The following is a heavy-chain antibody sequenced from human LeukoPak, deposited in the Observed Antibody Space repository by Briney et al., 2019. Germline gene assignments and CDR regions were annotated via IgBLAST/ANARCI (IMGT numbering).Heavy chain of an antibody. CDR2: INPNSGGT. CDR3: ARGGLLPPEAFYNWFDP. Sequence: ASVKVSCKASGYTFTGYYMHWVRQAPGQGLEWMGWINPNSGGTNYAQKFQGWVTMTRDTSISTAYMELSRLRSDDTAVYYCARGGLLPPEAFYNWFDPWGQGTLVTVSS. D-gene: IGHD2/OR15-2a*01. V-gene: IGHV1-2*04. CDR1: GYTFTGYY. J-gene: IGHJ5*02.